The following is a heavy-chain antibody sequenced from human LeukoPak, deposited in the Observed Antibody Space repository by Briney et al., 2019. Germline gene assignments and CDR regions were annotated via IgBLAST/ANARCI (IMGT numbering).Heavy chain of an antibody. CDR3: ARLGGSYWNAFDI. J-gene: IGHJ3*02. CDR2: IHTSGST. D-gene: IGHD1-26*01. Sequence: SETLSLTCSVSGGSISSYYWSWIRQPAGKGLEWIGRIHTSGSTNYNPSLKSRVTISVDTSKNQFSLKLSSVTAADTAVYYCARLGGSYWNAFDIWGQGTMVTVSS. CDR1: GGSISSYY. V-gene: IGHV4-4*07.